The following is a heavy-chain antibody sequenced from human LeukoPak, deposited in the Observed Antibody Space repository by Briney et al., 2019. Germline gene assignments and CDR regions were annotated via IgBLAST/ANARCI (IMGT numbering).Heavy chain of an antibody. Sequence: GGSLRLSCAASGFTFSSYAMSWVREAPGKGLEWVSAISGSGGSTYYADSVKGRFTISRDNSKNTLYLQMNSLRAEDTAVYYCAKDEGVASGSYFDYWGQGTLVTVSS. D-gene: IGHD3-10*01. CDR3: AKDEGVASGSYFDY. V-gene: IGHV3-23*01. J-gene: IGHJ4*02. CDR1: GFTFSSYA. CDR2: ISGSGGST.